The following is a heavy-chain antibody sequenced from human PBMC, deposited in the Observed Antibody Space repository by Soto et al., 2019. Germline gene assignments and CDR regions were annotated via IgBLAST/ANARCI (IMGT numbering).Heavy chain of an antibody. CDR1: DGFISSSNY. CDR3: VRHGGRLFDY. Sequence: QVQLQESGPGLVKPSGTLSLTCAVSDGFISSSNYWSWVRQPPGKGLEWIGQVYHNGGPSYNPSLRSQVTMSIDKSKNQFSLNLSAVTAADTAVYFCVRHGGRLFDYWGPGHLVTVSS. J-gene: IGHJ4*02. V-gene: IGHV4-4*02. CDR2: VYHNGGP. D-gene: IGHD2-15*01.